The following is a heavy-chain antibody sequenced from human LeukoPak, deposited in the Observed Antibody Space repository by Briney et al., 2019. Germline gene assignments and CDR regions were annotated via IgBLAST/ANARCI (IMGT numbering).Heavy chain of an antibody. Sequence: SETLSLTCTVSGGSISSYYWSWIRQPPGKGLEWIGYIYYSVSTNYNPSLKSRVTISVDTSKNQFSLKLNSVTAADTAVYYCARGRRGDYYYYYGMDVWGQGTTVTVSS. CDR2: IYYSVST. V-gene: IGHV4-59*01. CDR3: ARGRRGDYYYYYGMDV. J-gene: IGHJ6*02. D-gene: IGHD3-16*01. CDR1: GGSISSYY.